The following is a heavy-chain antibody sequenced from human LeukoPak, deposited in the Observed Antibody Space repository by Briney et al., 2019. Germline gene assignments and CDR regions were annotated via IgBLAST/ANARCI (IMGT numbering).Heavy chain of an antibody. D-gene: IGHD5-18*01. CDR1: GYSFTSYW. CDR3: ARHSYGIYYYYGMDV. V-gene: IGHV5-51*01. J-gene: IGHJ6*02. CDR2: IYPGDSDT. Sequence: GEPLKISCKDSGYSFTSYWIGWVRQMPGKGLEWMGIIYPGDSDTRYSPSFQGQVTISADKSISTAYLQWSSLKASDTAMYYCARHSYGIYYYYGMDVWGQGTTVTVSS.